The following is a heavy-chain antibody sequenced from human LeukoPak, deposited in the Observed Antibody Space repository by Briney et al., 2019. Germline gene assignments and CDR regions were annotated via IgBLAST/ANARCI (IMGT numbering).Heavy chain of an antibody. V-gene: IGHV4-59*12. D-gene: IGHD5-18*01. CDR1: GGSISSYY. Sequence: PSETLSLTCTVSGGSISSYYWSWTRQPPGKGLEWIGYIYYSGSTNYNPSLKSRVTISVDRSKNQFSLKLSSVTAADTAVYYCARNTAMADGVDYWGQGTLVTVPS. CDR3: ARNTAMADGVDY. CDR2: IYYSGST. J-gene: IGHJ4*02.